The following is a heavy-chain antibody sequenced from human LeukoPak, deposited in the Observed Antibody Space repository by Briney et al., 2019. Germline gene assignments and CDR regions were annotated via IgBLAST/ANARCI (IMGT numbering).Heavy chain of an antibody. V-gene: IGHV3-48*03. D-gene: IGHD3-10*01. CDR1: GFTFSSYE. CDR2: ISGSGSTI. CDR3: ARGLWGYYGSGSPHWFDP. J-gene: IGHJ5*02. Sequence: GGSLRLSCAASGFTFSSYEMNWARQAPGKGLEWVSYISGSGSTIYYADSVKGRFTISRDNAKNSLYLQMNSLRAEDTAVYYCARGLWGYYGSGSPHWFDPWGQGTLVTVSS.